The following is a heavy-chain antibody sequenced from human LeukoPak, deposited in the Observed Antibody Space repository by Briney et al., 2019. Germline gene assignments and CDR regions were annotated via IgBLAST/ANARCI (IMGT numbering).Heavy chain of an antibody. Sequence: GGSLRLSCATSGFTFSTSWMHWVRQAPGKGLVWVSRINREGSSTSYADSVKGRFTISRDNAKSTLYLQMNSLRAEDTAIYYCARPSAMVVAATTPFDYWGQGTLVTVSS. V-gene: IGHV3-74*01. D-gene: IGHD2-15*01. CDR1: GFTFSTSW. CDR2: INREGSST. CDR3: ARPSAMVVAATTPFDY. J-gene: IGHJ4*02.